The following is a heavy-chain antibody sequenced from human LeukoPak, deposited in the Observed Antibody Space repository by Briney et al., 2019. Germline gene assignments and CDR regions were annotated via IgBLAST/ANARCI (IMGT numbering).Heavy chain of an antibody. V-gene: IGHV1-69*04. CDR2: IIPILGIA. Sequence: GASVKVSCKVSGDTLTELSMHWVRQAPGQGLEWMGRIIPILGIANYAQKFQGRVTITADKSTSTAYMELSSLRSEDTAVYYCARVPSSYSGSSYWFDPWGQGTLVTVSS. CDR3: ARVPSSYSGSSYWFDP. J-gene: IGHJ5*02. CDR1: GDTLTELS. D-gene: IGHD1-26*01.